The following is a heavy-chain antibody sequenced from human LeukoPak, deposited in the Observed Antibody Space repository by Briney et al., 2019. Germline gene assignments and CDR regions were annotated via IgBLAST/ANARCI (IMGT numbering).Heavy chain of an antibody. V-gene: IGHV3-11*01. CDR3: ARDRTATRTHDY. D-gene: IGHD5-12*01. CDR1: GFTFSDYY. Sequence: GGSLRLSCAASGFTFSDYYMSWIRQAPGKGLEWVSCISSSGSTIYYADSVKGRFTISRDNAKNSLYLQMNSLRAEDTAVYYCARDRTATRTHDYWGQGTLVTVSS. CDR2: ISSSGSTI. J-gene: IGHJ4*02.